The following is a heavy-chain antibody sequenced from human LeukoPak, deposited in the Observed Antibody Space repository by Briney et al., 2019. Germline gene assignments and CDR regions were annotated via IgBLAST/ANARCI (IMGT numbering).Heavy chain of an antibody. D-gene: IGHD1-7*01. J-gene: IGHJ4*02. V-gene: IGHV3-21*01. CDR3: ARDYGSLLELYYFDY. CDR1: GFTFSSYS. Sequence: PGGSLRLSCAASGFTFSSYSMNWVRQAPGKGLEWVSSIGSSSSYIYYADSVKGRFTISRDNAKNSLYLQMNSLRAEDTAVYYCARDYGSLLELYYFDYWGQGILVTVSS. CDR2: IGSSSSYI.